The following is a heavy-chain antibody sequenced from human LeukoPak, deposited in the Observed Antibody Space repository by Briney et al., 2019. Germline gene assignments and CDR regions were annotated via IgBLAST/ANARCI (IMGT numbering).Heavy chain of an antibody. V-gene: IGHV4-39*02. CDR1: GGSISTSSYC. J-gene: IGHJ4*02. CDR3: AREQISSGGSWYDY. CDR2: IYYSGRT. D-gene: IGHD2-15*01. Sequence: SETLSLTCTVSGGSISTSSYCWGWIRQPPGKGLEWIGSIYYSGRTFYNPSRKSRVTISVYTSKNQFSLKLSSVTAADTAVYYCAREQISSGGSWYDYWGQGTLVTVSS.